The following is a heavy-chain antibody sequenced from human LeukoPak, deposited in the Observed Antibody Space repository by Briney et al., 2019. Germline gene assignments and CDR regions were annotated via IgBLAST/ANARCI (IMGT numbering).Heavy chain of an antibody. Sequence: GGSLRLSCAASGFTFSSYSMNWVRQAPGKGLEWVSSISSSSSYIYYADSVKGRFTISRDNAKNSLYLQMNSLRAEDTAVYYCARDPPWIQLWSEFDYWGQGTLVTVSS. D-gene: IGHD5-18*01. CDR1: GFTFSSYS. CDR3: ARDPPWIQLWSEFDY. CDR2: ISSSSSYI. J-gene: IGHJ4*02. V-gene: IGHV3-21*01.